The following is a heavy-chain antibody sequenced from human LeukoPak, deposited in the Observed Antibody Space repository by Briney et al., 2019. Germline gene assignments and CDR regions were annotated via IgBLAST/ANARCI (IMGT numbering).Heavy chain of an antibody. CDR3: ARHVGNSAWEN. D-gene: IGHD1-26*01. Sequence: PGESLKISCKGSGYSFAMYWIGWVRPMPGKGLEWMGIIYPGDSDTRYSPSFQGQVTISVDKSISTAYLQWSSLKASDTATYYCARHVGNSAWENWGQGTLVTVSS. CDR1: GYSFAMYW. CDR2: IYPGDSDT. J-gene: IGHJ4*02. V-gene: IGHV5-51*01.